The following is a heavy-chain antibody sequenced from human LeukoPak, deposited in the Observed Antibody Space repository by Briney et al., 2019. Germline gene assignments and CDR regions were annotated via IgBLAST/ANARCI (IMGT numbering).Heavy chain of an antibody. D-gene: IGHD3-22*01. V-gene: IGHV3-74*01. CDR2: INDDGTT. CDR1: AFTFSRRW. CDR3: HPLSYVSN. Sequence: RGSLRLSCAVSAFTFSRRWMHWVRQAPGKGLVWLALINDDGTTNYADSVRGRITASRDDAKNTVYLQMSSLRADDTAVYYCHPLSYVSNWGQGTLVTVSA. J-gene: IGHJ4*02.